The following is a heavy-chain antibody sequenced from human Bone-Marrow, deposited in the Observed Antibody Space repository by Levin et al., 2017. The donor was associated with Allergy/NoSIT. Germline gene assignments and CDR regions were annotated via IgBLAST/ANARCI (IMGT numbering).Heavy chain of an antibody. CDR1: GFTFSSYA. Sequence: GGSLRLSCAASGFTFSSYAMHWVRQAPGKGLEWVAVISYDGSNKYYADSVKGRFTISRDNSKNTLYLQMNSLRAEDTAVYYCARDPAKGQTAMVCGYWGQGTLVTVSS. V-gene: IGHV3-30-3*01. D-gene: IGHD5-18*01. CDR3: ARDPAKGQTAMVCGY. J-gene: IGHJ4*02. CDR2: ISYDGSNK.